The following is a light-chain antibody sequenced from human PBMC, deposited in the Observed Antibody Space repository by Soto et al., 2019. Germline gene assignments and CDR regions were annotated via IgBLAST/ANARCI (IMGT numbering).Light chain of an antibody. CDR2: DTS. J-gene: IGKJ1*01. Sequence: EIVLTQSHTTLSLSPGERATLSCRASQSVSSYLAWYQQKPGQAPRLLIYDTSNRATGIPARFSGSGSGTDFTLTISSLEPEDFAVYYCQQRSNWALTFGQGTKVEIK. CDR1: QSVSSY. CDR3: QQRSNWALT. V-gene: IGKV3-11*01.